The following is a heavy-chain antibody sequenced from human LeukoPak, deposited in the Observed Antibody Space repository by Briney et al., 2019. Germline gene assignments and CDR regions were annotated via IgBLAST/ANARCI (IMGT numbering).Heavy chain of an antibody. Sequence: GASVKVSCKASGGTFSSYAISWVRQAPGQGLEWMGGIIPIFGTANYAQKFQGRVTITTDESTSTAYMELSSLRSEDTAVYYCASNPYSSSFRGAFDIWGQGTMVTVSS. V-gene: IGHV1-69*05. CDR1: GGTFSSYA. D-gene: IGHD6-6*01. CDR3: ASNPYSSSFRGAFDI. CDR2: IIPIFGTA. J-gene: IGHJ3*02.